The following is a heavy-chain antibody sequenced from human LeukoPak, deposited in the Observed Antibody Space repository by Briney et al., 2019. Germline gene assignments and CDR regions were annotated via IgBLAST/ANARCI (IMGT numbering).Heavy chain of an antibody. CDR2: ISSGSSGI. J-gene: IGHJ4*02. V-gene: IGHV3-48*01. CDR3: ARGVYGSGYYSFDY. D-gene: IGHD3-10*01. CDR1: GFTFSSYS. Sequence: GGSLRLSCTASGFTFSSYSMNWPRQAPGKGLEWVSYISSGSSGIYCPDSVKGRFTISRENAKNSLYLQMSSLRAEDTAVYFCARGVYGSGYYSFDYWGQGTLVTVS.